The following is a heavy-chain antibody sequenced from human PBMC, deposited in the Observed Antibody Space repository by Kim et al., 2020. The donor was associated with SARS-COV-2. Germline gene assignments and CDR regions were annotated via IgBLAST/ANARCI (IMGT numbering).Heavy chain of an antibody. Sequence: SETLSLTCTVSGDSITNSGNYWGWIRQPPGQGLEWIGRVFSNGGTSYNPSLRSRVTILVDTSKNQFSLRLTSVTAADTAVYYCAKYTVTTMFDIWGQGTFLTVFS. V-gene: IGHV4-39*01. J-gene: IGHJ3*02. CDR3: AKYTVTTMFDI. CDR2: VFSNGGT. CDR1: GDSITNSGNY. D-gene: IGHD4-17*01.